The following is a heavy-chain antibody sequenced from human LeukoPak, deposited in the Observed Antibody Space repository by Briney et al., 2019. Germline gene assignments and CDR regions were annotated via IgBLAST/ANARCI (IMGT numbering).Heavy chain of an antibody. Sequence: SETLSLTCVVYGGSFSGYYWSWIRQPPGKGLEWIGEINHSGSTNYNPSLKSRVTISVDTSKNQFSLKLSSVTAADTAVYYCAREHYDSWSGQGAPNNWFDPWGQGTLVTVSS. CDR3: AREHYDSWSGQGAPNNWFDP. J-gene: IGHJ5*02. D-gene: IGHD3-3*01. CDR2: INHSGST. CDR1: GGSFSGYY. V-gene: IGHV4-34*01.